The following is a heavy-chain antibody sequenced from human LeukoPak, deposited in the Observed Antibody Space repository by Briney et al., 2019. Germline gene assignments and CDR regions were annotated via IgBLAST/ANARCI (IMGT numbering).Heavy chain of an antibody. V-gene: IGHV3-11*01. Sequence: PGGSLRLSCVASGFSFSDYYMSWIRQAPGKGLEWVSYIGSTIYYADSVKGRFTISRDNAKNSLYLQMNSLRAEDTALYYCAKDISLGVTALDYWGQGTLVTVSS. CDR3: AKDISLGVTALDY. D-gene: IGHD2-21*02. CDR2: IGSTI. CDR1: GFSFSDYY. J-gene: IGHJ4*02.